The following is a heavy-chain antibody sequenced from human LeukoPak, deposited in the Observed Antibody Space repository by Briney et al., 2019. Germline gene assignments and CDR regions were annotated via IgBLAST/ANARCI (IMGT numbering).Heavy chain of an antibody. CDR1: GYTFSTYW. Sequence: RGESLKISCMGSGYTFSTYWIGWVRHLPGKALGWLGIIYPGDSEARYGPSFQGQVIYSADKSISTAYLRWSSLKASDAAMYYCARRTTGGVDFWGQGTLVTVSS. J-gene: IGHJ4*02. V-gene: IGHV5-51*01. CDR2: IYPGDSEA. D-gene: IGHD4-17*01. CDR3: ARRTTGGVDF.